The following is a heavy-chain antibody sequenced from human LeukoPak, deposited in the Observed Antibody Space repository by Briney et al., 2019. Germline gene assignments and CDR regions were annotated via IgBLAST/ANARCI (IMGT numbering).Heavy chain of an antibody. CDR2: ISGSGGST. CDR3: ATEYYDILTGYFDY. CDR1: GFTFTSYA. V-gene: IGHV3-23*01. Sequence: GGSLRLSCAASGFTFTSYAMSWVRQAPGKGLEWVSAISGSGGSTSYADSVKGRFTISRDNSKNTLFLQMSSLRAEDTAVYYCATEYYDILTGYFDYWDQGTLVTVSS. J-gene: IGHJ4*02. D-gene: IGHD3-9*01.